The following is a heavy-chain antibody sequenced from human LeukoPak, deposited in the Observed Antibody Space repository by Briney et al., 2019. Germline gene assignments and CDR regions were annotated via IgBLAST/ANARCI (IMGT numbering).Heavy chain of an antibody. Sequence: SETLSLTCTVSGASISSYYWSWIRQPPGKGLEWIASRHYRGTTNYNPSLESRVTISVDTSRKQFSLKLSSVTAADTAVYYCARGQGSGWYLFDYWGQGTLVTVSS. CDR2: RHYRGTT. D-gene: IGHD6-19*01. V-gene: IGHV4-59*01. CDR3: ARGQGSGWYLFDY. J-gene: IGHJ4*02. CDR1: GASISSYY.